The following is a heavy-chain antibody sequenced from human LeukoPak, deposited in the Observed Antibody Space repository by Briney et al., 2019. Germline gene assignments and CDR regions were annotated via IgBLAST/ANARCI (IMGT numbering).Heavy chain of an antibody. D-gene: IGHD6-13*01. Sequence: SETLSLTCTVSGGSISSYYWSWVRQPAGKGLEWIGRIYASGNTNYNPSLKGRVTMTVDTSKNQFSLNLSSVTAADTAVYYCARGRGSSWYYFGSWGQGTLVTVSS. CDR1: GGSISSYY. CDR2: IYASGNT. V-gene: IGHV4-4*07. CDR3: ARGRGSSWYYFGS. J-gene: IGHJ4*02.